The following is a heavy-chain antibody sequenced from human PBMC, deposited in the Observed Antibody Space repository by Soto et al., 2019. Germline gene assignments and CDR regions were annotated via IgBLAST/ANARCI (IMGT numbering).Heavy chain of an antibody. CDR1: GFTVSNNY. D-gene: IGHD3-16*01. CDR3: AAYSHKGY. J-gene: IGHJ4*02. CDR2: IYSGGST. Sequence: EEQLVESGGDLVQPGGSLRLSCAASGFTVSNNYMSWVRQAPGKGLEWVSLIYSGGSTYYADSVKGRFTISRDSSKNTLYPQMNSLRGEDTAMYYCAAYSHKGYWGQGTLVTVSS. V-gene: IGHV3-66*01.